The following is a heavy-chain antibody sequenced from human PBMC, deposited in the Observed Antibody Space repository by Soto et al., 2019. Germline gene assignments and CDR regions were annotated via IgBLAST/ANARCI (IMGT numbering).Heavy chain of an antibody. CDR3: ARSPQVAAPNDY. J-gene: IGHJ4*02. V-gene: IGHV3-21*01. D-gene: IGHD6-19*01. Sequence: PGGSLRLSCAASGFTFSSYSMSWVRQAPGQGLEWVASITGSGGKTYYADSVKGRFTISRDNAKNSLYLQMNSLRAEDTAVYYCARSPQVAAPNDYWGQGTLVTVSS. CDR1: GFTFSSYS. CDR2: ITGSGGKT.